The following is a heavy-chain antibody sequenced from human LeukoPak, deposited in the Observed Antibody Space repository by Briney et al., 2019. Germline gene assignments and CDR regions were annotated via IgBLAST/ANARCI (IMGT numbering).Heavy chain of an antibody. D-gene: IGHD3-10*01. Sequence: SETLSLTCVVYGWSFSGYYWSWIRQPPGKGLEWIGNIFYSGSTYYGPSRESRLTISLNTSRKQFSLKLHTVTGADPAFFYCAKSNGYGLIDIWGQRTMVTVSS. CDR1: GWSFSGYY. V-gene: IGHV4-34*12. J-gene: IGHJ3*02. CDR3: AKSNGYGLIDI. CDR2: IFYSGST.